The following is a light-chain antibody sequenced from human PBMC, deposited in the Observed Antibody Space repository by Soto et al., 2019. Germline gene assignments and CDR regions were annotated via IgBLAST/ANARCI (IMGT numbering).Light chain of an antibody. CDR2: DAS. CDR1: QSISSW. J-gene: IGKJ1*01. V-gene: IGKV1-5*01. Sequence: IQMTQSPSSLSASVGDRFTITCLASQSISSWLAWYQQKPGKAPKLLIYDASTLKSGVPSRFSGSGSGTKFTLTISSLQPDDFATYYCQEYNSYSGTFGQGTKVDIK. CDR3: QEYNSYSGT.